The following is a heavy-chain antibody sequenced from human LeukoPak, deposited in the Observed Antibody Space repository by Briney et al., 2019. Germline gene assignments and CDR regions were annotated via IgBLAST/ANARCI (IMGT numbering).Heavy chain of an antibody. CDR3: ARVEGSYLPFDY. Sequence: SETLSLTCTVSGGSISSHYWSWIRQPPGKGLEWIGYIYYSGSTNYNPSLKSRVTISVDTSKNQFSLKLSSVTAADTAVYYCARVEGSYLPFDYWGQGTLVTVSS. V-gene: IGHV4-59*11. J-gene: IGHJ4*02. CDR1: GGSISSHY. D-gene: IGHD1-26*01. CDR2: IYYSGST.